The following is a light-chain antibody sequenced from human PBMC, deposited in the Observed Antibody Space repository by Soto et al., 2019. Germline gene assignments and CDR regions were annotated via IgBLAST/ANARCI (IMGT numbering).Light chain of an antibody. V-gene: IGKV3-15*01. CDR1: QSVSSN. CDR3: QQYNNWPLYT. Sequence: EIVMTQSPATLSVSPGERATLSCGASQSVSSNLAWYRQKPGQAPRLLIYGASTRATGVPARFSGSGSGTVFTLTISSLQSEDFAVYFCQQYNNWPLYTFGQGTKLEIK. J-gene: IGKJ2*01. CDR2: GAS.